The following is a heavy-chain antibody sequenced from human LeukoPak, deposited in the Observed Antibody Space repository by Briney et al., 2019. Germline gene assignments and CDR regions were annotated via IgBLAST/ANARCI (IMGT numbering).Heavy chain of an antibody. V-gene: IGHV4-30-4*01. CDR1: GGSISSGDYY. J-gene: IGHJ4*02. CDR2: IYYSGST. D-gene: IGHD3-10*01. CDR3: ARYGSGSHNY. Sequence: SQTLSLTCTVSGGSISSGDYYRRWIRQPPGKGLEWIWYIYYSGSTYYNPSLKSRVTISVDTSKNQFSLKLSSVTAADTAVYYCARYGSGSHNYWGQGTLVTVSS.